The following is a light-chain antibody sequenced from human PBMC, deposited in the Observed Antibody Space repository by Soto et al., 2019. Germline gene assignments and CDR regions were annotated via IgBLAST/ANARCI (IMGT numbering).Light chain of an antibody. J-gene: IGLJ1*01. V-gene: IGLV2-23*02. CDR1: SSDVENYKL. Sequence: QSVLNQPASVSGSPGQSVTISCTATSSDVENYKLVSWYQQHPGKVPELIIYEVTKRPSGVSNRFSGSKSANTASLTISGLQPEDEADYYCCSSVGSYVFGTGTKVTVL. CDR2: EVT. CDR3: CSSVGSYV.